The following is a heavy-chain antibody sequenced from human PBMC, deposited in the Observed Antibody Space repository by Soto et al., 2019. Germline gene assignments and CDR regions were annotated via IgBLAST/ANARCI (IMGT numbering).Heavy chain of an antibody. D-gene: IGHD3-3*01. CDR3: ARGMTLFGVAPGGGVDV. CDR2: IYQTGRT. J-gene: IGHJ6*02. V-gene: IGHV4-30-2*01. Sequence: QLQLQESGSGLVQPSQTLSLTCTASGGSISTSDYSWTWLRQPPRGGLEWIGSIYQTGRTYVIPSLKSRVTMSLDKSKDQFSLNLTSVTAADTALYYCARGMTLFGVAPGGGVDVWGQGTTVTVSS. CDR1: GGSISTSDYS.